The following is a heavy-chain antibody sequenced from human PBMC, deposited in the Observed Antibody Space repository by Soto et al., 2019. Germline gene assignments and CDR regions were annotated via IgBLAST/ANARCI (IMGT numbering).Heavy chain of an antibody. J-gene: IGHJ6*02. V-gene: IGHV1-46*01. CDR3: ATGTFLRYYYYGMDV. CDR1: GYTFTSYY. D-gene: IGHD3-10*01. Sequence: QVQLVQSGAAVKKPGASVKVSCKASGYTFTSYYMHWVRQAPGQGLEWMGIINPSGGSTCYAQKFQGRVTMTSDTSTSTVYMELSSLRSEDTAVYYCATGTFLRYYYYGMDVWGQGTTVTVS. CDR2: INPSGGST.